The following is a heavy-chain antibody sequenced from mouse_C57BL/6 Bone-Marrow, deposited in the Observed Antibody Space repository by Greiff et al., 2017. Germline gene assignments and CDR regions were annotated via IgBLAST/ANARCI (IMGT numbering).Heavy chain of an antibody. D-gene: IGHD1-1*01. Sequence: QVQLHQPGTELVKPGASVKLSCKASGYTFTSYWMHWVKQRPGQGLEWIGNINPSNGGTNYNEKFKSKATLTVDKSSSTAYMQLSSLTSEDSAVYYCARWVYYGSSTWYFDVWGTGTTVTVSS. CDR2: INPSNGGT. J-gene: IGHJ1*03. CDR1: GYTFTSYW. CDR3: ARWVYYGSSTWYFDV. V-gene: IGHV1-53*01.